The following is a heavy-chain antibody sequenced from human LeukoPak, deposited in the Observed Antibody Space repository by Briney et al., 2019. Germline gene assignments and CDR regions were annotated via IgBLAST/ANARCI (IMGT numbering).Heavy chain of an antibody. CDR3: ARSVEMATPIDY. Sequence: ASVKVSCKASGYTFTGYYMHWVRQAPGQGVEWMGWINPNSGGTNYAQKFQGRVTMTRDTSISTAYMELSRLRSDDTAVYYCARSVEMATPIDYWGQGTLVTVSS. CDR2: INPNSGGT. J-gene: IGHJ4*02. CDR1: GYTFTGYY. D-gene: IGHD5-24*01. V-gene: IGHV1-2*02.